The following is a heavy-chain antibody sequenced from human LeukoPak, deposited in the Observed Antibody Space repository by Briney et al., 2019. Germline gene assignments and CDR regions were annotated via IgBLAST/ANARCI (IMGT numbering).Heavy chain of an antibody. Sequence: SVKVSCKASGGTFSSYAISWVRQAPGQGLEWMGRIIPIFGIANYAQKFQGRVTITADKSTSTAYMELSRLRSEDTAVYYCARNSIVGATLRVSNWFDPWGQGTLVTVSS. J-gene: IGHJ5*02. CDR3: ARNSIVGATLRVSNWFDP. CDR1: GGTFSSYA. D-gene: IGHD1-26*01. CDR2: IIPIFGIA. V-gene: IGHV1-69*04.